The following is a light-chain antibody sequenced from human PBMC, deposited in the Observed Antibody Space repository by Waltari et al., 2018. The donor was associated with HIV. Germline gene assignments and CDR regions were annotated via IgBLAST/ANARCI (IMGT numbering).Light chain of an antibody. CDR3: QQRSNWRGT. CDR2: DAS. Sequence: EIVLTQSPATLSLSPGERATISCRASQSVSSYLAWYQQKPGQAPRLLIYDASNRATGIPARFSGSGSGTDFTLTISSLEPEDFAVYYCQQRSNWRGTFGQGTRLEIK. J-gene: IGKJ5*01. CDR1: QSVSSY. V-gene: IGKV3-11*01.